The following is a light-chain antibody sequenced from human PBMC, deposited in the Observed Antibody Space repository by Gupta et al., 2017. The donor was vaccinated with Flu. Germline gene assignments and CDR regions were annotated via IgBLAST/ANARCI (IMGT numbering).Light chain of an antibody. V-gene: IGLV3-21*02. CDR3: QVWDSSSDQWV. CDR2: DDR. Sequence: SYVLTQPPSVSVAQGQTARITCGGNNIGSKSVTWYHQKPGQAPVLVFDDDRDRPSGIPGRFAGSNAGTTATLITSRVEAGDEADYYCQVWDSSSDQWVFGGGTKLTVL. J-gene: IGLJ3*02. CDR1: NIGSKS.